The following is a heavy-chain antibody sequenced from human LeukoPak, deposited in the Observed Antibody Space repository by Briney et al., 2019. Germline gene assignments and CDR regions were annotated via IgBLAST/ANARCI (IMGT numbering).Heavy chain of an antibody. Sequence: SPGGSLRLSCAASGFTFSSYSMNWVRQAPGKGLEWVSSISSSSSYIYYADSVKGRFTLSRDNAKNSVYLQINSLRAEDTAVYYCARLSEMLRGPEVIYNFEHRGQGALVTVSS. J-gene: IGHJ4*02. V-gene: IGHV3-21*06. CDR1: GFTFSSYS. D-gene: IGHD3-10*01. CDR2: ISSSSSYI. CDR3: ARLSEMLRGPEVIYNFEH.